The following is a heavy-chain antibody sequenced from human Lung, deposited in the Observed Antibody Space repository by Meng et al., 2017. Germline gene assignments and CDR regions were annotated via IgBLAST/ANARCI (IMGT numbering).Heavy chain of an antibody. D-gene: IGHD5-18*01. J-gene: IGHJ4*02. CDR2: IVPDGSGT. CDR3: ARSGYSNGYDY. CDR1: GFTFSSHW. V-gene: IGHV3-74*01. Sequence: GGSLRLSCVASGFTFSSHWMHWVRQAPGKGLVGVSRIVPDGSGTDFADSVKGRFIISRDNAKNTLYLQMNSLRVEDTAIYYCARSGYSNGYDYWGQGTLVTVSS.